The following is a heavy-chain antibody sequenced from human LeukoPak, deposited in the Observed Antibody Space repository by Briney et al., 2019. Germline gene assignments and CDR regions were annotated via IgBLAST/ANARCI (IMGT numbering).Heavy chain of an antibody. Sequence: PSQTLSLTCTVSGGSISSGGYYWSWIRQPPGKGLEWIGYINHSGSTNYNPSLKSRVTISVDTSKNQFSLKLSSVTAADTAVYYCAVVCYGCYYDFWSGPSQIDYWGQGTLVTVSS. CDR2: INHSGST. V-gene: IGHV4-30-2*01. D-gene: IGHD3-3*01. CDR1: GGSISSGGYY. CDR3: AVVCYGCYYDFWSGPSQIDY. J-gene: IGHJ4*02.